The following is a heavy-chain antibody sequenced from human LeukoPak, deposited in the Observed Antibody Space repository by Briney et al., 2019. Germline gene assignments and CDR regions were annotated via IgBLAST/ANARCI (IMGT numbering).Heavy chain of an antibody. CDR3: AKLDDRDFWSGYYTNYLDY. D-gene: IGHD3-3*01. J-gene: IGHJ4*02. V-gene: IGHV3-23*01. CDR2: ISDCGGKT. CDR1: RFTFNSYD. Sequence: GGSLTLSCAAWRFTFNSYDVRWARQAPGKGLVGVSYISDCGGKTHYEDSVKGRFTIYRDNSKNTLNLKMNSLRAEDTAVYYCAKLDDRDFWSGYYTNYLDYWWRGRLLTVSS.